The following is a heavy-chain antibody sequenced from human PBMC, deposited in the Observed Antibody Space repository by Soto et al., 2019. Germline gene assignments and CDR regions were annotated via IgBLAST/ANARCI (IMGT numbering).Heavy chain of an antibody. V-gene: IGHV5-51*01. Sequence: WDSLTISCTCSGDSFTSYWIGWVRQMPGKGLERMGIIYPGDSDTRYSPSFQGQVTISADKSITTTYLQWSSLKASDTAIYYCARLFDTSGWYDYWGQGTLVTVSS. CDR2: IYPGDSDT. CDR3: ARLFDTSGWYDY. CDR1: GDSFTSYW. D-gene: IGHD6-19*01. J-gene: IGHJ4*02.